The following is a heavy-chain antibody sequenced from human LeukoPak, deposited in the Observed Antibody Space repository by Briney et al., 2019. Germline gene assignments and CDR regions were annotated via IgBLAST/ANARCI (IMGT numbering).Heavy chain of an antibody. D-gene: IGHD2-15*01. CDR2: IHDNGDS. Sequence: SETLSLTCTVTGDPIRGYFWSWLRHPAGEGLEWIGRIHDNGDSNHNPSLKSRVTMALDTSGNQVSLKLTSVTAADTAVYYCARAPSGCGGTCPSDHWGPGTLVTVSS. CDR3: ARAPSGCGGTCPSDH. CDR1: GDPIRGYF. V-gene: IGHV4-4*07. J-gene: IGHJ4*02.